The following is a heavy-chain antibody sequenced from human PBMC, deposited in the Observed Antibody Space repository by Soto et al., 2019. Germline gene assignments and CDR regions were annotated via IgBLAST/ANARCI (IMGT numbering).Heavy chain of an antibody. CDR2: INSDGITT. CDR1: GFTFSSYS. CDR3: GREDKWNDDPLDY. Sequence: GGSLRLSCTASGFTFSSYSMHWVRQAPGKGLVWVSRINSDGITTSYADSVRGRFTISRDNAKNTLYLQMNSLRAEDTAVYYCGREDKWNDDPLDYWGQGSLVTVSS. V-gene: IGHV3-74*01. D-gene: IGHD1-20*01. J-gene: IGHJ4*02.